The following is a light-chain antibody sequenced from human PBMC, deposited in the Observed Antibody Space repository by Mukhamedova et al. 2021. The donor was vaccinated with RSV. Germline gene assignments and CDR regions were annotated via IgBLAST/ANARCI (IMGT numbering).Light chain of an antibody. Sequence: MIYSVSIQASGVPDGFSGSKSGNTASMTISGFQAEDEADYYFNSHRRGGTFEMFGGGTKLTVL. CDR2: SVS. V-gene: IGLV2-18*02. CDR3: NSHRRGGTFEM. J-gene: IGLJ3*02.